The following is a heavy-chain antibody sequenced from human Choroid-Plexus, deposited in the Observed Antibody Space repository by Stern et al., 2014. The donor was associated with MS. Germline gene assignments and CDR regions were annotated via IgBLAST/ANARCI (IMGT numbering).Heavy chain of an antibody. CDR2: VSYDGSNK. D-gene: IGHD2/OR15-2a*01. V-gene: IGHV3-30*18. CDR1: GFTFGSCA. CDR3: AKDRQYLTYFFDH. J-gene: IGHJ5*02. Sequence: VQLLESGGGVVQPGRPLRLSCVASGFTFGSCAMHWVRQAPGKGLAWVAGVSYDGSNKYYADSVKGRFTISRENSQNTLYMQMSSLRPEDTAVYYCAKDRQYLTYFFDHWGQGSLVTVSS.